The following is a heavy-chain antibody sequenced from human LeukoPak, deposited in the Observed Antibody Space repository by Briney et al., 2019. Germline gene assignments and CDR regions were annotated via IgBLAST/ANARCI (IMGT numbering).Heavy chain of an antibody. Sequence: KPGGSLRLSCAASGFIFSDYYMGWIRQAPGKGLEWVSYISGSGSTIFYADSVKGRFTISRDNAKNSMHLQMNSLRAEDTAVYYCGRDFGLSGTKRSFDIRGQGTMVTVSS. CDR1: GFIFSDYY. D-gene: IGHD1-7*01. V-gene: IGHV3-11*01. CDR3: GRDFGLSGTKRSFDI. J-gene: IGHJ3*02. CDR2: ISGSGSTI.